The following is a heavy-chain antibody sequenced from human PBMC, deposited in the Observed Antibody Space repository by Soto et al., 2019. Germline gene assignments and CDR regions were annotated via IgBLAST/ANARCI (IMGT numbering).Heavy chain of an antibody. J-gene: IGHJ3*02. CDR3: ARTQYSSSWYDAFDI. D-gene: IGHD6-13*01. CDR2: IYYSGST. Sequence: QLQLQESGPGLVKPSETLSLTCTVSGGSISSSSYYWGWIRQPPGKGLEWIGSIYYSGSTYYNPSLKSRVTISVDTSKNQFSLKLSSVTAADTAVYYCARTQYSSSWYDAFDIWGQGTMVTVSS. V-gene: IGHV4-39*01. CDR1: GGSISSSSYY.